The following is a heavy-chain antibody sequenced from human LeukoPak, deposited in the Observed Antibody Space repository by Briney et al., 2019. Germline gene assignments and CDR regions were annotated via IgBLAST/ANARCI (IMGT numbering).Heavy chain of an antibody. CDR2: ISAYNGNT. J-gene: IGHJ6*03. V-gene: IGHV1-18*01. Sequence: ASVKVSCKASGYTFTSYGISWVRHAPGQGLEWMGWISAYNGNTNYAQKLQGRVTMTTDTSTSTAYMELRSLRSDDTAVYYCARGSLDGGYYYYYMDVWGKGTTVTVSS. CDR3: ARGSLDGGYYYYYMDV. CDR1: GYTFTSYG. D-gene: IGHD3-10*01.